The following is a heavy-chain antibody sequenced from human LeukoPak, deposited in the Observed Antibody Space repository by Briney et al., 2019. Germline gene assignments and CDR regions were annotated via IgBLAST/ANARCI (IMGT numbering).Heavy chain of an antibody. J-gene: IGHJ3*02. D-gene: IGHD1-1*01. CDR2: SSTGNRDP. V-gene: IGHV1-18*01. CDR3: SRDWGTAGDISDI. CDR1: GYRFTDFG. Sequence: TSVKVSCKAGGYRFTDFGISWLRQAPGRGLEWMGWSSTGNRDPEYAQKFKGRVTVSTDTSTNTAYMELRSLRLDDTALYFCSRDWGTAGDISDIWGQGTMITVSS.